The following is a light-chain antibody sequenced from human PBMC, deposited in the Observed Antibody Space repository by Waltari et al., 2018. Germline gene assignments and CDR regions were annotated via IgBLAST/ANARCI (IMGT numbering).Light chain of an antibody. CDR3: GSFISSTTGI. Sequence: QSVLTQPDSVSGSPGQSITISCTGTSSDVGGYKYVSWYQQYPGKAPKVIIYDAINRPSGVSNRFSGSKSGNSASLTISGLQAEDEADYYCGSFISSTTGIFGGGTRLTVL. CDR2: DAI. J-gene: IGLJ2*01. V-gene: IGLV2-14*03. CDR1: SSDVGGYKY.